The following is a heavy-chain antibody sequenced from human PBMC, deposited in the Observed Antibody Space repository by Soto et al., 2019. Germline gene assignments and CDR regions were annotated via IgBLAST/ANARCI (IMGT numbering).Heavy chain of an antibody. CDR1: GYTFTSYG. CDR2: ISAYNGNT. CDR3: GRAKGGVIVSPLDS. V-gene: IGHV1-18*01. D-gene: IGHD3-16*02. J-gene: IGHJ4*02. Sequence: QVQLVQSGAEVKKPGASVKVSCKASGYTFTSYGISWVRQAPGQGLEWMGWISAYNGNTNYAQKFQGRVTMSTETSPSTAYRELRSLGSDDTAVYCWGRAKGGVIVSPLDSWGQGTLVTVSS.